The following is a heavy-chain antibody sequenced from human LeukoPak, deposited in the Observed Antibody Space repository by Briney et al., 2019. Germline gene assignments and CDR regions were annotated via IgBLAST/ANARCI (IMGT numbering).Heavy chain of an antibody. CDR3: ARDRGSGINYYYYYMDV. V-gene: IGHV3-7*01. D-gene: IGHD3-10*01. J-gene: IGHJ6*03. CDR2: IKQDGSEK. Sequence: GGSLTLSCAASGFTFSSYWMSWVRQAPGKGLEWVANIKQDGSEKYYVDSVKGRFTISRDNAKNSLYLQMNSLRAEDTAVYYCARDRGSGINYYYYYMDVWGKGTTVTVSS. CDR1: GFTFSSYW.